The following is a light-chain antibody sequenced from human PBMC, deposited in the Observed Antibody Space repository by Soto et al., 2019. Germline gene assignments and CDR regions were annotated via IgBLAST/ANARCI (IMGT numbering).Light chain of an antibody. CDR3: QPYGNPRIT. J-gene: IGKJ5*01. CDR1: QSVRNNY. V-gene: IGKV3-20*01. CDR2: GAS. Sequence: EIVLTQSPGTLSLSPGERATLSCRASQSVRNNYLAWYQQKPGQAPRLLISGASSRAAGIPDRFSGSGSETDFTLTISRLEPEDFALYFCQPYGNPRITFGQGTRLEI.